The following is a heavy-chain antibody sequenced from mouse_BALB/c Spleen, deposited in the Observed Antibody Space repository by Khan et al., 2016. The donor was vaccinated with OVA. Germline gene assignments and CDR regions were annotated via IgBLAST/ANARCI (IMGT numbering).Heavy chain of an antibody. CDR3: ARGYGYDAMDY. Sequence: QIQLVQSGPELKKPGETVKISCKASGYTFTNYGMNWVKQAPGKGLKWMGWINTYTGEPTYADDFKGRFAFSLETSASTAYLQINNLKNEDTATYFCARGYGYDAMDYWGQGTSVTVSS. J-gene: IGHJ4*01. CDR1: GYTFTNYG. CDR2: INTYTGEP. V-gene: IGHV9-3-1*01. D-gene: IGHD1-2*01.